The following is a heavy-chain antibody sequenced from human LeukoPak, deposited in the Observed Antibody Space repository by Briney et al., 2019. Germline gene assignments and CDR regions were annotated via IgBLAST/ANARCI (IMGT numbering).Heavy chain of an antibody. V-gene: IGHV3-53*01. CDR1: GFTFSDYY. D-gene: IGHD2-8*01. Sequence: GGSLRLSCAASGFTFSDYYMSWIRQAPGKGLEWVSVIYSGGSTYYADSVKGRFTISRDNSKNTLYLQMNSLRAEDTAVYYCACTPRDAFDIWGQGTMVTVSS. CDR3: ACTPRDAFDI. CDR2: IYSGGST. J-gene: IGHJ3*02.